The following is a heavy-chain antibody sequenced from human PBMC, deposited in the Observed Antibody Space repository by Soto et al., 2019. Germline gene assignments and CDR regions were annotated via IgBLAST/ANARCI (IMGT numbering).Heavy chain of an antibody. CDR1: GFTFSSYW. CDR2: IKQDGSEK. J-gene: IGHJ4*02. D-gene: IGHD3-3*01. Sequence: PGGSLRLSCAASGFTFSSYWMSWVRQAPGKGLEWVANIKQDGSEKYYVDSVKGRFTISRDNAKNSLYLQMNSLRAEDTAVYYYARDTDLEWLLFGNYFDYWGQGTLVTVSS. CDR3: ARDTDLEWLLFGNYFDY. V-gene: IGHV3-7*01.